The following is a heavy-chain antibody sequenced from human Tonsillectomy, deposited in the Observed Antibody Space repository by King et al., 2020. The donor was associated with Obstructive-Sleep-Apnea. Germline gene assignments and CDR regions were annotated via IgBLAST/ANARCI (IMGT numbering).Heavy chain of an antibody. CDR1: GFTFSSYS. CDR3: ARDPGYCSSTSCYGPPYYDY. D-gene: IGHD2-2*01. CDR2: ISSSSSTI. V-gene: IGHV3-48*01. Sequence: VQLVESGGGLVQPGGSLRLSCAASGFTFSSYSMNWVRQAPGKGLEWVSYISSSSSTIYYADSVKGRFTISRDNAKNSLYLQMNSLIAEETAVYYCARDPGYCSSTSCYGPPYYDYWGQGTLVTVSS. J-gene: IGHJ4*02.